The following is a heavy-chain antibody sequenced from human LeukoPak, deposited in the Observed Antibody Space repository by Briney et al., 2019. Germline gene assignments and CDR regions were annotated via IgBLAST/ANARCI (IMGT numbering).Heavy chain of an antibody. CDR3: ARDRPTGASRLFVVQ. CDR2: MSSGSRYI. J-gene: IGHJ4*02. V-gene: IGHV3-11*06. D-gene: IGHD3-3*01. CDR1: GFTFSDYY. Sequence: GGSLRLSCAASGFTFSDYYMSWIRQAPGKGLEWVSSMSSGSRYIYYADSVRGRFTISRDNAKNSLYLLMNSLRAEDTAVYYCARDRPTGASRLFVVQWGQGTLVTVSS.